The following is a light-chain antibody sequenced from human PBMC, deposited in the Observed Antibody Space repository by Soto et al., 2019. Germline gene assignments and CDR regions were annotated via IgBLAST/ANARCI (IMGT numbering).Light chain of an antibody. CDR3: QHSYSTPFD. J-gene: IGKJ3*01. V-gene: IGKV1-39*01. CDR2: LAS. CDR1: QSISTY. Sequence: DIQMTQSPSSLSASVGDRVTITCRASQSISTYLNWYQQKPGKVPRLLISLASNLRSGVPSRFSGSGSETDFTLTINNLQVEDFALYYCQHSYSTPFDFGPGTNVDIK.